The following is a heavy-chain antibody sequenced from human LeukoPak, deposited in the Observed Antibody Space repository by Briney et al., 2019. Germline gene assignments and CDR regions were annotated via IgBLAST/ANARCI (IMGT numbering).Heavy chain of an antibody. V-gene: IGHV3-23*01. D-gene: IGHD7-27*01. Sequence: LXLSXAAXGFTFXSYAMSWVRQAPGKGLEWVSAISGSGGSTYYADSVKGRFTISRDNSKNTLYLQMNSLRAEDTAVYYCAKSWGSFDYWGQGTLVTVSS. CDR1: GFTFXSYA. J-gene: IGHJ4*02. CDR2: ISGSGGST. CDR3: AKSWGSFDY.